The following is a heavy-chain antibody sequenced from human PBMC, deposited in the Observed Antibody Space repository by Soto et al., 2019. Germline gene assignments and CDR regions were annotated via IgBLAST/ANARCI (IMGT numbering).Heavy chain of an antibody. CDR3: ARKRGKPYGDFLDY. CDR2: IWYDGSNK. Sequence: QVQLVESGGGVVQPGRSLRLSCAASGFTFSSYGMHWVRQAPGKGLEWVAVIWYDGSNKYYADSVKGRFTISRDNSKNKLYLQMNSLRAEDTAVYYCARKRGKPYGDFLDYWGQGTLVTVSS. J-gene: IGHJ4*02. CDR1: GFTFSSYG. D-gene: IGHD4-17*01. V-gene: IGHV3-33*01.